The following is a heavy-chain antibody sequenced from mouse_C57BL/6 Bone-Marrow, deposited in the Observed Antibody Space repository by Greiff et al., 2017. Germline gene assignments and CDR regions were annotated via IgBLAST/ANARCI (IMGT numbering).Heavy chain of an antibody. V-gene: IGHV5-4*03. J-gene: IGHJ2*01. D-gene: IGHD1-1*01. CDR3: ARITTVPRYYFDY. Sequence: EVKLVESGGGLVKPGGSLKLSCAASGFTFSSYAMSWVRQTPEKRLEWVATISDGGSYTYYPDNVKGRFTISRDNAKNNLYLQMSHLKSEDTAMYYCARITTVPRYYFDYWGQGTTLTVSS. CDR2: ISDGGSYT. CDR1: GFTFSSYA.